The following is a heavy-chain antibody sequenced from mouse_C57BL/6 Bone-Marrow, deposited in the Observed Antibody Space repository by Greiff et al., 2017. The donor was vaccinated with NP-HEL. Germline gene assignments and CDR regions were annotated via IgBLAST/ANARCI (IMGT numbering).Heavy chain of an antibody. Sequence: LVESGAELVKPGASVKISCKASGYEFSNYWMNWVKQRPGKGLEWIGQIYPGDGDTNYNGKFKDKATLTADKSSSTDDMQPSRLTAEDSAVYFCARGAYWGQGTLVTVSA. CDR1: GYEFSNYW. V-gene: IGHV1-80*01. J-gene: IGHJ3*01. CDR2: IYPGDGDT. CDR3: ARGAY.